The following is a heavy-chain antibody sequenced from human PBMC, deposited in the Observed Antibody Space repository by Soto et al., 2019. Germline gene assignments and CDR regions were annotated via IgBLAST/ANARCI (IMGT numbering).Heavy chain of an antibody. J-gene: IGHJ4*02. D-gene: IGHD5-18*01. CDR2: ISYSGST. CDR1: GGSISSGDYY. V-gene: IGHV4-30-4*01. CDR3: ARVMRGYSYGKQGYYFDY. Sequence: KTSETLSLTCTVSGGSISSGDYYWSWIRQPPGKGLEWIGNISYSGSTHYNPSLKSRVTISVDTSKNQFSLKLSSVTAADTAVYYCARVMRGYSYGKQGYYFDYWGQGTLVTVSS.